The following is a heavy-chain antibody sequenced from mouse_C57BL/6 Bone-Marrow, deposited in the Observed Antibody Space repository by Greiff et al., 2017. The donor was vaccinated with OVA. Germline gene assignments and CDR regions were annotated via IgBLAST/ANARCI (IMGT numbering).Heavy chain of an antibody. J-gene: IGHJ3*01. CDR2: IDPSDSYT. D-gene: IGHD2-2*01. CDR1: GYTFTSYW. V-gene: IGHV1-59*01. Sequence: QVQLQQPGAELVRPGTSVKLSCKASGYTFTSYWMHWVKQRPGQGLEWIGVIDPSDSYTNYNQKFKGKATLTVDTSSSPAYMQLSSLTSEDSAVYYCSRVGFSAYWGQGTLVTVSA. CDR3: SRVGFSAY.